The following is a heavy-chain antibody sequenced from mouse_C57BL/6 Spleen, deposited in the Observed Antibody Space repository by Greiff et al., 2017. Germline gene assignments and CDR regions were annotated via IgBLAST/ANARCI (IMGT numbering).Heavy chain of an antibody. V-gene: IGHV3-1*01. J-gene: IGHJ4*01. CDR2: ISYSGST. Sequence: EVQLQQSGPGMVKPSQSLSLTCTVTGYSITSGYDWHWIRHFPGNKLDWMGYISYSGSTNYNPSLKSRISITHDTSKNHFFLKLNSVTTEDTATYYCARGYLYAMDYWGQGTSVTVSS. CDR3: ARGYLYAMDY. CDR1: GYSITSGYD.